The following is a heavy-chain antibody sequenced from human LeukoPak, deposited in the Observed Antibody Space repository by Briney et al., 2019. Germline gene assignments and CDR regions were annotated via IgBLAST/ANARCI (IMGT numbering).Heavy chain of an antibody. CDR3: ARDLVGATLDY. Sequence: GGSLRLSCAASGFTFSSYSMNWVRQAPGKGLEWVSSISSSSYIYYADSVKGRFTISRDNAKNSLYLQMNSLRAEDTAVYYCARDLVGATLDYWGQGTLVTVSS. J-gene: IGHJ4*02. CDR2: ISSSSYI. CDR1: GFTFSSYS. D-gene: IGHD1-26*01. V-gene: IGHV3-21*01.